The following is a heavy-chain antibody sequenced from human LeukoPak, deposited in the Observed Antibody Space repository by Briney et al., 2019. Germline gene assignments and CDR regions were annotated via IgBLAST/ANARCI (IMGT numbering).Heavy chain of an antibody. CDR1: GFTFSRYW. Sequence: GGSLRLSCAAAGFTFSRYWMSWVRQATGKGLEWVAFIRYDGSNKYYADSVKGRFTISRDNSKNTLYLQMNSLRAEDTAVYYCAKIPSAVPGRGFDYWGQGTLVTVSS. CDR2: IRYDGSNK. CDR3: AKIPSAVPGRGFDY. J-gene: IGHJ4*02. V-gene: IGHV3-30*02. D-gene: IGHD6-19*01.